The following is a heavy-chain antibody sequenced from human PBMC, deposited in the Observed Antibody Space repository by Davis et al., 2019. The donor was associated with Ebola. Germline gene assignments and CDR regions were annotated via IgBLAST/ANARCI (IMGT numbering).Heavy chain of an antibody. CDR1: GFTVSKYD. J-gene: IGHJ6*02. D-gene: IGHD5-18*01. V-gene: IGHV3-13*04. CDR3: ARGHSYGSMVYALDV. Sequence: PGGSLRLSCAASGFTVSKYDMHWVRQATGKGLEWVSSMDPAGDTYYADSVKGRFTISRENAKNSLYLQMNSLRAEDTAVYYCARGHSYGSMVYALDVWGQGTTVTVSS. CDR2: MDPAGDT.